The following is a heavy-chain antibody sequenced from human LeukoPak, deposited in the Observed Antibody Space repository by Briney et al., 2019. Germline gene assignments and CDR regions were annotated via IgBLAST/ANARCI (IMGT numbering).Heavy chain of an antibody. CDR2: IYSAGAT. D-gene: IGHD3-22*01. CDR3: ARLPTFYYDSSHYHYDY. J-gene: IGHJ4*02. CDR1: GFTVSSNY. V-gene: IGHV3-53*01. Sequence: GGSLRLSRAASGFTVSSNYMNWVRQAPGKGLEWVSSIYSAGATHYAESVKGRFTISRDNSKNTLYLQMNSLRAEDMAVYYCARLPTFYYDSSHYHYDYWGQGTLVTVSS.